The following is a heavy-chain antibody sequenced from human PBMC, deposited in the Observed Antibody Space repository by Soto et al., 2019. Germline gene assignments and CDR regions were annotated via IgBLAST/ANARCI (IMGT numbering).Heavy chain of an antibody. V-gene: IGHV4-31*03. CDR3: ARDGHRKGDDAFDI. Sequence: QVQLQESGPGLVKPSQTLSLTCTVSGGSISSGGYYWSWIRQHPGKGLEWIGYIYYSGSTYYNPSLKSRVTISVDTSKNQCSLKLSSVTAADTAVYYCARDGHRKGDDAFDIWGQGTMVTVSS. J-gene: IGHJ3*02. D-gene: IGHD1-26*01. CDR1: GGSISSGGYY. CDR2: IYYSGST.